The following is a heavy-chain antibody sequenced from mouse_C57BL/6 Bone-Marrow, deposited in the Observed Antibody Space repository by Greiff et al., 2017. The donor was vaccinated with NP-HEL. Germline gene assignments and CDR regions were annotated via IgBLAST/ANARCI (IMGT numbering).Heavy chain of an antibody. CDR1: GFTFSSYG. CDR3: ARHGLITTSYYFDY. D-gene: IGHD2-4*01. CDR2: ISSGGSYT. Sequence: EVQLVESGGDLVKPGGSLKLSCAASGFTFSSYGMSWVRQTPDKRLEWVATISSGGSYTYYPDSVKGRFTISRDNAKNTLYLQMSSLKSEDTAMYYCARHGLITTSYYFDYWGKGTTLTVAS. V-gene: IGHV5-6*01. J-gene: IGHJ2*01.